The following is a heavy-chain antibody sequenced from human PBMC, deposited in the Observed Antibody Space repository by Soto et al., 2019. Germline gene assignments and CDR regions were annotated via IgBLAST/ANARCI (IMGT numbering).Heavy chain of an antibody. D-gene: IGHD1-1*01. CDR2: IIPILGIA. J-gene: IGHJ4*02. CDR3: ARWGPSGTLY. CDR1: GGTFSSYT. Sequence: QVQLVQSGAEVKKPGSSVKVSCKASGGTFSSYTISWVRQAPGQGREWMGRIIPILGIANYAQKFQGRVTITADKSTSTAYMELSSLRSEDTAVYYCARWGPSGTLYWGQGTLVTVSS. V-gene: IGHV1-69*02.